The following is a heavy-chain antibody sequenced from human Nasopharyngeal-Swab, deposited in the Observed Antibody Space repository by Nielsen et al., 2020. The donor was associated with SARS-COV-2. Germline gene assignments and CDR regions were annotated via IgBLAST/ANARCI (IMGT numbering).Heavy chain of an antibody. D-gene: IGHD6-25*01. CDR1: GGSISSYY. CDR2: IYTSGST. Sequence: GSLRLSCTVSGGSISSYYWTWIRQPAGKGLEWIGRIYTSGSTNYNPSLKSRVSMSVDTSKNQFSLKLSSVTAADMAVYYCATTGYSSVYYVHWGQGVLVTVSS. V-gene: IGHV4-4*07. CDR3: ATTGYSSVYYVH. J-gene: IGHJ4*02.